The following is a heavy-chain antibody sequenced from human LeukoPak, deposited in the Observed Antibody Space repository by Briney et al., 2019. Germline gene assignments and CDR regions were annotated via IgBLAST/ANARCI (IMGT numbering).Heavy chain of an antibody. CDR2: VNSNSGGT. CDR3: ARGYCIGGSCYHFDS. D-gene: IGHD2-15*01. J-gene: IGHJ4*02. Sequence: ASVKVSCKASGYSFSNYYMHWVRQAPGQGLEWMGWVNSNSGGTHYAQNFEGRVTMTRDTSISTAYMELSRLKIDDTALYYCARGYCIGGSCYHFDSWGQGTLVTVSS. CDR1: GYSFSNYY. V-gene: IGHV1-2*02.